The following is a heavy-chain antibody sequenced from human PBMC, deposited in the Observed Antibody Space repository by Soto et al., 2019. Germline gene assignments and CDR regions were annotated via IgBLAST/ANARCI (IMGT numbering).Heavy chain of an antibody. CDR1: GFTFNTYA. V-gene: IGHV3-23*01. CDR2: ISGSGGTT. D-gene: IGHD2-21*02. Sequence: PGVSLRLSCAASGFTFNTYAMNWVRQAPGKGLEWVASISGSGGTTYYADSVKGRFTVSRDTSKNTLFLQMNSLSAEDTAVYYCAKGFIVVVTAIRPDDNFDVWGQGTMVTVSS. CDR3: AKGFIVVVTAIRPDDNFDV. J-gene: IGHJ3*01.